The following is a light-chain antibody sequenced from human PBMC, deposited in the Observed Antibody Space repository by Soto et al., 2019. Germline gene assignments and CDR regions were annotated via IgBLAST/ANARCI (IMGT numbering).Light chain of an antibody. CDR3: QQYSRNPLT. J-gene: IGKJ4*01. Sequence: DIQMTQSPSTLSASVGDRVTITCRASQSVSSWLAWYQQKPGEVPKLLIYKASSLESGVPSRFSGSGSGTEFTLTISSLQPDDLVTYYCQQYSRNPLTFGGGTKVEI. CDR1: QSVSSW. CDR2: KAS. V-gene: IGKV1-5*03.